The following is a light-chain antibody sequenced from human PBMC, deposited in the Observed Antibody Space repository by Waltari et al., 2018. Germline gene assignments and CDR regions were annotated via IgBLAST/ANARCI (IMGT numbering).Light chain of an antibody. J-gene: IGLJ3*02. CDR2: DDN. V-gene: IGLV2-23*01. Sequence: QSALTQPASVSGSPGQSITISCTGTSSDVRNYNLVSWYQQYPGNAPKVMIYDDNRRPSGVSDRFSGSKSGNTASLTISGVQAEDEADYYCCSYAGSYTWVFGGGTKLTVL. CDR1: SSDVRNYNL. CDR3: CSYAGSYTWV.